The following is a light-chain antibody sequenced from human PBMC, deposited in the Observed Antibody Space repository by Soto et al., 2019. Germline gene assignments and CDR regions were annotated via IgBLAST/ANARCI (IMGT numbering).Light chain of an antibody. Sequence: QSVLTQPASVSGSPGQSITISCTGTSSDVGGYNYVSWYQQHPGKAPKLMIYDVSNRPSGVSNRFSGSKSGNTASLTISGLQAEDEVDYYCSSYTSSSTLYVFGTGPKVTV. CDR3: SSYTSSSTLYV. CDR2: DVS. CDR1: SSDVGGYNY. J-gene: IGLJ1*01. V-gene: IGLV2-14*01.